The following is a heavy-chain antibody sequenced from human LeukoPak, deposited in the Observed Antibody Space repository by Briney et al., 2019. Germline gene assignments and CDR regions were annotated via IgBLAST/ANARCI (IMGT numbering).Heavy chain of an antibody. J-gene: IGHJ4*02. D-gene: IGHD3-22*01. CDR2: IYSTGST. V-gene: IGHV4-59*01. CDR3: ARSYDSSAYDLDY. Sequence: KPSETLSLTCAVYGGSFSGYYWSWIRQPPGKGLEWIGYIYSTGSTDYNPSLKSRVTISVDTSKNQFSLKLTSVTAADTAVYYCARSYDSSAYDLDYWGQGTLVTVSS. CDR1: GGSFSGYY.